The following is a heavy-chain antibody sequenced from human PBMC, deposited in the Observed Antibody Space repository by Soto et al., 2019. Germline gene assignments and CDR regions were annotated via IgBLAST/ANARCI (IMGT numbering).Heavy chain of an antibody. CDR1: GLTLSSYG. D-gene: IGHD3-22*01. CDR2: ISAITNYK. J-gene: IGHJ4*02. V-gene: IGHV3-21*02. Sequence: EVQLVESGGGLVKPGGSLRLSCAGSGLTLSSYGMSWVRQAPGKGLEWVSSISAITNYKYSADSLKGRFTISRDNAKNSLYLQMNSLRAEDTAVYYCAGGSRDTSVYYDFEYWGQGTLVTVSS. CDR3: AGGSRDTSVYYDFEY.